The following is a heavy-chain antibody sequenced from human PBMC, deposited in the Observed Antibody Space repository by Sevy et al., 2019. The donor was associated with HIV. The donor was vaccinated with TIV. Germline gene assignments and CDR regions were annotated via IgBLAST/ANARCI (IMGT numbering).Heavy chain of an antibody. CDR2: ISSSSNYI. D-gene: IGHD3-3*01. J-gene: IGHJ6*02. CDR3: ARGEVNYDSLIPIRTEGGYYYGMDV. V-gene: IGHV3-21*01. Sequence: GGSLRLSCAASGFTVSSNYMSWVRQAPGKGLEWVSSISSSSNYIYYADSVKGRFTISRDNAKNSLYLQMNSLRAEDTAVYYCARGEVNYDSLIPIRTEGGYYYGMDVWGQGTTVTVSS. CDR1: GFTVSSNY.